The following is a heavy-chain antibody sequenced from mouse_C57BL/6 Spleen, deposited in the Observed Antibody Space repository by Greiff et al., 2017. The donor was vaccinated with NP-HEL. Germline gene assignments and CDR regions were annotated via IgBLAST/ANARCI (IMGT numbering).Heavy chain of an antibody. CDR1: GYTFTSYW. V-gene: IGHV1-72*01. CDR3: ARGRGYGYEDYWYFDV. J-gene: IGHJ1*03. D-gene: IGHD2-2*01. CDR2: IDPNSGGT. Sequence: QVQLQQPGAELVKPGASVNLSCKASGYTFTSYWMHWVKQRPGRGLEWIGRIDPNSGGTKYNEKFKSKATLTVDKPSSTAYMQLSSLTSEDSAVYYGARGRGYGYEDYWYFDVWGTGTTVTVSS.